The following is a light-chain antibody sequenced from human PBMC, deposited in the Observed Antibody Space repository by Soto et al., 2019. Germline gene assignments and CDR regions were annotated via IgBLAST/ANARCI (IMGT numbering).Light chain of an antibody. CDR2: EVS. J-gene: IGLJ2*01. Sequence: QSVLTQPASVSGSPGQSITISCTGTSSDVGTYNYVSWYQQHPGKAPKRMIYEVSNRPSGVSNRFSGSKSGNTASLTISGLQAADEADYYCSSYTSRSTPVFGGGTKLTVL. V-gene: IGLV2-14*03. CDR1: SSDVGTYNY. CDR3: SSYTSRSTPV.